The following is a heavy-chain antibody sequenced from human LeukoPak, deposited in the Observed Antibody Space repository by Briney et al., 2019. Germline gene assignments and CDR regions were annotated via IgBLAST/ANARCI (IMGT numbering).Heavy chain of an antibody. D-gene: IGHD6-19*01. CDR3: AKDRLGRDPFDY. J-gene: IGHJ4*02. CDR2: VSSDGSIT. V-gene: IGHV3-30*18. CDR1: GFTFSSYG. Sequence: GGSLRLSCTASGFTFSSYGMHWVRQAPGKGLEWLAVVSSDGSITYYPDSVNVKGRFTISRDNSRNTLYLQMNSLRAEDTAVYYCAKDRLGRDPFDYWGQGTLVTVSS.